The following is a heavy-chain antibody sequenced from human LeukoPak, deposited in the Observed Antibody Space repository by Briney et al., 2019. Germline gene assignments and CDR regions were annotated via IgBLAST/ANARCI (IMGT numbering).Heavy chain of an antibody. CDR3: ARRALGFGVFGYFDP. Sequence: GESLKISCKGSGYSFTSYWIGWGRQMPGKGLESMGIIYPGDSDTRDSPAFQGQVTISADKSISTAYLQWSSLKASDTAMYYCARRALGFGVFGYFDPWGQGTLVTVSS. CDR2: IYPGDSDT. J-gene: IGHJ5*02. CDR1: GYSFTSYW. D-gene: IGHD3-10*01. V-gene: IGHV5-51*01.